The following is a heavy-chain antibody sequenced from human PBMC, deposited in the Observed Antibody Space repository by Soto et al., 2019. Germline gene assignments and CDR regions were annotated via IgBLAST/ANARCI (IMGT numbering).Heavy chain of an antibody. CDR3: ARYIVVVPAAKKGTDAFDI. D-gene: IGHD2-2*01. V-gene: IGHV4-59*01. CDR2: IYYSGST. CDR1: GGSISSYY. Sequence: SESLSLTCTVSGGSISSYYWSWIRQPPGKGLEWIGYIYYSGSTNYNPSLKSRVTISVDTSKNQFSLKLSSVTAADTAVYYCARYIVVVPAAKKGTDAFDIWGQGTMVTVSS. J-gene: IGHJ3*02.